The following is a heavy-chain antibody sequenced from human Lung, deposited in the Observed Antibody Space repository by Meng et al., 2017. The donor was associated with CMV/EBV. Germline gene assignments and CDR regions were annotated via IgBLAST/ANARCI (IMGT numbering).Heavy chain of an antibody. CDR1: GFTFNDAW. D-gene: IGHD3-22*01. J-gene: IGHJ4*02. Sequence: ESXKISXAASGFTFNDAWMNWVRQAPGKGLEWVGRIKTKTDGGTTDYAAPVKGGFTISRDDSKNTLYMRMNSLKTEDTAVYYCTAGLYDSGGVDQWGQGTLVTVSS. CDR3: TAGLYDSGGVDQ. V-gene: IGHV3-15*01. CDR2: IKTKTDGGTT.